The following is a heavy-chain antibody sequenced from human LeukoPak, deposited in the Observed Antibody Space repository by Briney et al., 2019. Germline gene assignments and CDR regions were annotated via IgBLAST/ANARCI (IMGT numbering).Heavy chain of an antibody. D-gene: IGHD5-12*01. CDR1: GGSISSYY. CDR2: ISYSGST. V-gene: IGHV4-59*01. J-gene: IGHJ4*02. CDR3: ASSRYATYYFDY. Sequence: TSETLSLTCTVSGGSISSYYWSWIRQPPGKGLEWVGYISYSGSTNYNPSLKSRVTISVDTSKNQFPLKLSSVTAADTAVYYCASSRYATYYFDYWGQGTLVTVSS.